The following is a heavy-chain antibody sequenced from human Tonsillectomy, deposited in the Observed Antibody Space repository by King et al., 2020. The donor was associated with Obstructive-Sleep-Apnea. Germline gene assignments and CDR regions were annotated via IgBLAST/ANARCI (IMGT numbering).Heavy chain of an antibody. D-gene: IGHD4-17*01. CDR3: AKDQDYGDYKAAMDV. J-gene: IGHJ6*02. CDR1: GFTFDDYA. V-gene: IGHV3-9*01. CDR2: ITWNSDTI. Sequence: VQLVESGGGLVQPGRSLRLSCAASGFTFDDYAMHWVRHAPGKGLEWVSGITWNSDTIGYADSVKGRFTISRDNAKNSLYLQMNSLRAEDTALYYCAKDQDYGDYKAAMDVWGQGTTVTVSS.